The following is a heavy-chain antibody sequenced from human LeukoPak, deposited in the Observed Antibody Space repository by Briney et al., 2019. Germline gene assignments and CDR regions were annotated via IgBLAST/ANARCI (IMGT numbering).Heavy chain of an antibody. J-gene: IGHJ3*02. Sequence: SETLSLTCAVYGGSFSGYYWSWIRQPPGKGLEWIGEINHSGSTNYNPSLKSRVTISVDTSKNQFSLKLSSVTAADTAVYYCARADSSGNAFDIWGQGTMVTVSS. CDR3: ARADSSGNAFDI. CDR2: INHSGST. D-gene: IGHD6-19*01. CDR1: GGSFSGYY. V-gene: IGHV4-34*01.